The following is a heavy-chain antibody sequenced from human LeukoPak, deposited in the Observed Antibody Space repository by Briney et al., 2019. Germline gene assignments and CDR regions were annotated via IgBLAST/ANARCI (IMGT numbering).Heavy chain of an antibody. CDR3: ARTRYCSSTSCYFPWFDP. CDR1: GYTFTGYY. Sequence: ASVKVSCKASGYTFTGYYMHWVRQAPGQGLEWMGWINPNSGGTNYAQKFQGRVTMTRDTPISTAYMELSRLRSDDTAVYYCARTRYCSSTSCYFPWFDPWGQGTLVTVSS. CDR2: INPNSGGT. D-gene: IGHD2-2*01. J-gene: IGHJ5*02. V-gene: IGHV1-2*02.